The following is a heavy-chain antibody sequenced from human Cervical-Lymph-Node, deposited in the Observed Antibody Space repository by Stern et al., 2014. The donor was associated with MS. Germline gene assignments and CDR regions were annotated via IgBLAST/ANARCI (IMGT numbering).Heavy chain of an antibody. Sequence: VQLVESGADVKKPGSSVRVSCKASGDISWLRQAPGQGLEYMGGIIRPVGPTHYTQRFPGRLTITADESTKTTHMELHRPRSDDTAVYYCARGAGDNWFDPWGQGTLVSVSS. V-gene: IGHV1-69*01. CDR2: IIRPVGPT. CDR3: ARGAGDNWFDP. CDR1: GD. D-gene: IGHD3-10*01. J-gene: IGHJ5*02.